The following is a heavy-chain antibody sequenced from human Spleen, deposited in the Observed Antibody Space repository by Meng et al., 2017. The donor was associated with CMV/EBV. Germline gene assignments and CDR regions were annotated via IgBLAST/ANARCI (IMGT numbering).Heavy chain of an antibody. J-gene: IGHJ4*02. D-gene: IGHD3-22*01. Sequence: QPGRSLRLSCAASGFTFSSYAMHWVRQAPGKGLEWVAVISYDGSNKYYADSVKGRFTISRDNSKNTLYLQMGSLRAEDMAVYYCARDLEDSSGHGAFWGQGTLVTVSS. CDR3: ARDLEDSSGHGAF. CDR1: GFTFSSYA. V-gene: IGHV3-30*14. CDR2: ISYDGSNK.